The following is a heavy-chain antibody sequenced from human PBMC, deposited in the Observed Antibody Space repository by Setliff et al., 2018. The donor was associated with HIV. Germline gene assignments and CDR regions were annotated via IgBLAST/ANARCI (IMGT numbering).Heavy chain of an antibody. J-gene: IGHJ5*02. CDR1: GFTFNSYA. CDR3: VPYPSFDP. V-gene: IGHV3-15*01. D-gene: IGHD3-16*01. Sequence: LRLSCAASGFTFNSYAMSWVRQAQGKGLEWVSLIKTKDDGGTADYSADVKGRFDVSRDDSGNVVYLQMNNVKTEDAGVYYCVPYPSFDPWGQGTLVTVSS. CDR2: IKTKDDGGTA.